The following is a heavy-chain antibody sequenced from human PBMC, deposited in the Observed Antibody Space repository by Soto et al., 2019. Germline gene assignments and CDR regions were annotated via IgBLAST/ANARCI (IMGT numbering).Heavy chain of an antibody. D-gene: IGHD3-10*01. CDR1: GYTFTSYG. J-gene: IGHJ4*02. V-gene: IGHV1-18*01. CDR3: ASGWFGEFVYQFDY. Sequence: QVPLVQSGAEVKQPGASVKVSCKPSGYTFTSYGITWVRQAPGQGLEWMGWISAYNGNTNYAQKFQGRVTMTTDTSTSTAYMELRSLGSDDTAVYYCASGWFGEFVYQFDYWGQGTLVTVSS. CDR2: ISAYNGNT.